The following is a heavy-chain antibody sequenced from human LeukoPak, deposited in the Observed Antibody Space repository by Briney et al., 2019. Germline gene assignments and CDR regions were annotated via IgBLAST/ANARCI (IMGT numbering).Heavy chain of an antibody. D-gene: IGHD3-10*01. CDR2: VNHSGST. Sequence: SETLSLTCAVYGGSFSGYYWSWLRQPPGKGLEWIGEVNHSGSTNYNPSLKSRVTISVDTSKNQFSLKLSSVTAADTAVYYCARGPPITMVRGVTPHYYYYGMDDWGKGTTVTVAS. CDR1: GGSFSGYY. CDR3: ARGPPITMVRGVTPHYYYYGMDD. V-gene: IGHV4-34*01. J-gene: IGHJ6*04.